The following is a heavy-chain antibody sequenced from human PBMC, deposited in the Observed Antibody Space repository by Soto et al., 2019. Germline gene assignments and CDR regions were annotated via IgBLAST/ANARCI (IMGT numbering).Heavy chain of an antibody. V-gene: IGHV3-74*01. D-gene: IGHD3-3*01. J-gene: IGHJ5*02. CDR2: INSDGSST. CDR3: ARESYDFWSGLGPGNNWFDP. CDR1: GFTFSSYW. Sequence: GGSLRLSCAASGFTFSSYWMHWVRQAPGKGLVWVSRINSDGSSTSYADSVKGRFTISRDNAKNTLYLQMNSLRAEDTAVYYCARESYDFWSGLGPGNNWFDPWGQGTLVTVSS.